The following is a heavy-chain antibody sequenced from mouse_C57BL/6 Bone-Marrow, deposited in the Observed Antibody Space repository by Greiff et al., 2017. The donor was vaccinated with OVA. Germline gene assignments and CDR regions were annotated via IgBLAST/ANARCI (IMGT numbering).Heavy chain of an antibody. V-gene: IGHV5-6*01. Sequence: EVKLVESGGDLVKPGGSLKLSCAASGFTFSSYGMSWVRQTPDKRLEWVATISSGGSYTYYTDSVKGRFTISRDNAKNTLYLQMSSLQSEDTAMYYCARHWDYGSFFDYWGQGTTPTVSS. D-gene: IGHD1-1*01. J-gene: IGHJ2*01. CDR3: ARHWDYGSFFDY. CDR2: ISSGGSYT. CDR1: GFTFSSYG.